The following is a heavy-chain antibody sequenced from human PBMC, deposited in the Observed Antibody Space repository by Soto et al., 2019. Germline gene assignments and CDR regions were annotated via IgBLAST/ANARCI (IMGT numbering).Heavy chain of an antibody. V-gene: IGHV1-69*13. CDR2: IIPMFETV. J-gene: IGHJ6*02. CDR3: ARGLRTGNYGMDV. Sequence: SVKVSCKASGGTFDNYAVSWVRQAPGQGLEWMGGIIPMFETVNYSQRFQGRLTIAADESTSTAYMELTSLTSADTAIYFCARGLRTGNYGMDVWGQGTTVTVS. CDR1: GGTFDNYA. D-gene: IGHD2-15*01.